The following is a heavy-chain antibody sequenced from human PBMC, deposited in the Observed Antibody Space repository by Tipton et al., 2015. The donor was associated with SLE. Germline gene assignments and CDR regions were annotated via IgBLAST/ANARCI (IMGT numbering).Heavy chain of an antibody. CDR2: IYSSGST. CDR3: ARIRPGHGDPFDF. J-gene: IGHJ4*02. CDR1: GGSISGFY. Sequence: TLSLTCTVSGGSISGFYWSWIRPPAGRGLEWIGRIYSSGSTIYNPSLKSRVTLSLDMSTNQFSLRVRSVTAADTAVYYCARIRPGHGDPFDFWGQGTLVTVSS. V-gene: IGHV4-4*07. D-gene: IGHD4-17*01.